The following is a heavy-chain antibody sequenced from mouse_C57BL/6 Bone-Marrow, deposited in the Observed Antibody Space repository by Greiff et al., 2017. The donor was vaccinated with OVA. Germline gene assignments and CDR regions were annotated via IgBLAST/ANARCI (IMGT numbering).Heavy chain of an antibody. CDR1: GFSLTSYG. J-gene: IGHJ3*01. CDR2: IWSGGST. CDR3: ATYGNCSWFAY. Sequence: QVQLKESGPGLVQPSQSLSITCTVSGFSLTSYGVHWVRQSPGKGLEWLGVIWSGGSTDYNAAFISRLSISKDNSKSQVFFKMNSLQADDTAIYYCATYGNCSWFAYWGQGTLVTVSA. V-gene: IGHV2-2*01. D-gene: IGHD2-1*01.